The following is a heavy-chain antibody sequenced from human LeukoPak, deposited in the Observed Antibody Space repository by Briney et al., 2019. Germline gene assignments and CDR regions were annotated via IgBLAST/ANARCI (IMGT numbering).Heavy chain of an antibody. V-gene: IGHV4-30-2*01. J-gene: IGHJ4*02. Sequence: SETLSLTCIVSGGSISSSGYYWSWIRQPPGKGLEWIGYIFHSGSTHYNPSLKSRVTVSVDKSKNQFSLNLISVTAADTAVYYCARGIGIVGTIPDGYFDDWGQGTLVTVSS. CDR1: GGSISSSGYY. CDR2: IFHSGST. CDR3: ARGIGIVGTIPDGYFDD. D-gene: IGHD1-26*01.